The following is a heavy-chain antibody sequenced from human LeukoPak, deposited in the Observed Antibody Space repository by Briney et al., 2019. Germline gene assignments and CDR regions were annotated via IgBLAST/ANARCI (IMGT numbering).Heavy chain of an antibody. CDR1: GFTFSTFA. J-gene: IGHJ4*02. V-gene: IGHV3-23*01. CDR2: IFPSGGEI. Sequence: GGSLRLSCAASGFTFSTFAMIWVRQPPGKGLEWVSSIFPSGGEIHYADSVRGRFTISRDNSKSTLSLQMNSLRAEDTAIYYCAKDVSSWWSDYWGQGTLVTVSS. D-gene: IGHD6-13*01. CDR3: AKDVSSWWSDY.